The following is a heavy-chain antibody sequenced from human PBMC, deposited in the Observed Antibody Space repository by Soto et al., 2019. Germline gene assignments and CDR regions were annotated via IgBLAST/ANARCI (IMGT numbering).Heavy chain of an antibody. CDR1: NDSLSSHF. J-gene: IGHJ6*02. CDR3: ARTSSISISSVVKYYYYYYGMDV. V-gene: IGHV1-46*01. Sequence: GASVKVSCKASNDSLSSHFIHWVRQAPGEGLEWMGIINPGPNSASYPKEFQGRLTLTSDMPSRTVYMQLVNLRSDDTAVYYCARTSSISISSVVKYYYYYYGMDVWGQGTTVTVSS. CDR2: INPGPNSA. D-gene: IGHD3-3*01.